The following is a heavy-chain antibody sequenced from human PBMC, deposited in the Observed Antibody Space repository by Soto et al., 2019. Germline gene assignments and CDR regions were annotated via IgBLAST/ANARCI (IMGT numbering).Heavy chain of an antibody. CDR2: INPATGAA. Sequence: QLHLVQSGAVVKKPGASVTVSCSASGYPVTAYYMHWVRQAPGRGREWMGGINPATGAAKYTQTFQGRVPLTRDTSTSTVFMELCGLTSGDTAVFSFARGGGVGVAGSAAFDMWGQGTLVTVSS. CDR1: GYPVTAYY. V-gene: IGHV1-2*02. CDR3: ARGGGVGVAGSAAFDM. J-gene: IGHJ3*02. D-gene: IGHD3-3*01.